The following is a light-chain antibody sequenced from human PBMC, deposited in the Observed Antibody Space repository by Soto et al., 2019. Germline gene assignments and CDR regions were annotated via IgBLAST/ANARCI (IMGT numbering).Light chain of an antibody. J-gene: IGKJ1*01. CDR1: QSVSSN. V-gene: IGKV3-15*01. CDR2: GAS. CDR3: QQYNNWRPWT. Sequence: EIVMTQSPATLSVSPGERSTLSCRASQSVSSNLAWYQQKPGQAPRLLIYGASTRATGIPARFSGSGSETEFTLTISSLQSEDLAVYYCQQYNNWRPWTFGQGTKVEIK.